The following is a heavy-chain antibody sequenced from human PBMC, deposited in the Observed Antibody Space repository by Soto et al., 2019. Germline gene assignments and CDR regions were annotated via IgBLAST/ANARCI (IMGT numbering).Heavy chain of an antibody. CDR3: ARGRLSGYYYMDL. V-gene: IGHV3-13*01. Sequence: EVQLVESGGGLVQSGGSLRLSCAASGFTFSSHDMHWVRQATGKGLEWVSTIGTAGDTYYPGSAKGRFTISRENAKNSLYLQMNSLRAGATAVYYCARGRLSGYYYMDLWAKGTTVTVSS. D-gene: IGHD3-10*01. CDR2: IGTAGDT. J-gene: IGHJ6*03. CDR1: GFTFSSHD.